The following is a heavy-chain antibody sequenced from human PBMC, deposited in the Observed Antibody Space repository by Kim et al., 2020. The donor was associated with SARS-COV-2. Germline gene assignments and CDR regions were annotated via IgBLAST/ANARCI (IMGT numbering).Heavy chain of an antibody. V-gene: IGHV4-34*01. CDR3: ALGSSWHPNNWFDP. D-gene: IGHD6-13*01. CDR2: INHSGST. CDR1: GGSFSGYY. J-gene: IGHJ5*02. Sequence: SETLSLTCAVYGGSFSGYYWSWIRQPPGKGLEWIGEINHSGSTNYNPSLKSRVTISVDTSKNQFSLKLSSVTAADTAVYYCALGSSWHPNNWFDPWGQGTLVTVSS.